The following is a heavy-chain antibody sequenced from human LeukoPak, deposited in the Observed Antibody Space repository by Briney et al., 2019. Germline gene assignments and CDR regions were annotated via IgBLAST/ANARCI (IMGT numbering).Heavy chain of an antibody. J-gene: IGHJ6*02. V-gene: IGHV1-18*01. CDR1: GYTFTSYD. CDR2: ISAYNGNT. Sequence: ASVKVSCKASGYTFTSYDINWVRQAPGQGLEWMGWISAYNGNTNYAQKLQGRVTMTTDTSTSTAYMELRSLRSDDTAVYYCARDPGCSGGSCYYRYYYYGMDVWGQGTTVTVSS. D-gene: IGHD2-15*01. CDR3: ARDPGCSGGSCYYRYYYYGMDV.